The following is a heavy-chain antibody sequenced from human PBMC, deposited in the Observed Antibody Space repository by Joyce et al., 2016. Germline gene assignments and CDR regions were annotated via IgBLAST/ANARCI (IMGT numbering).Heavy chain of an antibody. J-gene: IGHJ4*02. CDR1: GLTLSNDG. Sequence: QVQLVESGGGVVQPGRCLRLSCAASGLTLSNDGVHWVRQVPGKGLEWVAGISYDGIYKYYADSVKGRFTISRDNSKNTVFLEMNSLRTEDTAVYYCAKILTATYSSGWFLDYWGQGTLVTVSS. D-gene: IGHD6-25*01. CDR3: AKILTATYSSGWFLDY. V-gene: IGHV3-30*18. CDR2: ISYDGIYK.